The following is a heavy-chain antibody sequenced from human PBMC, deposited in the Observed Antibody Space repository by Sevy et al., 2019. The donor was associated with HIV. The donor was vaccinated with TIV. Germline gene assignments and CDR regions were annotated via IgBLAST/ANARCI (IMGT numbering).Heavy chain of an antibody. CDR2: VRNDGSNK. CDR1: GFTFSGSP. D-gene: IGHD2-8*01. CDR3: ARGRKTTEEWLEELDYYYGLDV. Sequence: GGSLRLSCAASGFTFSGSPVHWVRQAPGKGLEWVAYVRNDGSNKYYADSVRDRFTISGDSPKNTLYLQMNSRRDEDTAIYYCARGRKTTEEWLEELDYYYGLDVWGQGTTVTVSS. V-gene: IGHV3-30*02. J-gene: IGHJ6*02.